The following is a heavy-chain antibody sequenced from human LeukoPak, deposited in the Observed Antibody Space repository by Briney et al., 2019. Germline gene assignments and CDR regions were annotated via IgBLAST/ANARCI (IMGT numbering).Heavy chain of an antibody. CDR1: GGSFSGYY. Sequence: KPSETLSLTCAVYGGSFSGYYWSWIRQPPGKGLEWIGEINHSGSTNYNPSLKSRVTISVDTSKNQFSLKLSSVTAADTAVYYCARRLVAAPGKFIDYWGQGTLVTVSS. D-gene: IGHD6-13*01. V-gene: IGHV4-34*01. CDR3: ARRLVAAPGKFIDY. J-gene: IGHJ4*02. CDR2: INHSGST.